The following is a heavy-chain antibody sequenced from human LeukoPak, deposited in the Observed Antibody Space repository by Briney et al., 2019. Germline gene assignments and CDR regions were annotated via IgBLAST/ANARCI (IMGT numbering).Heavy chain of an antibody. V-gene: IGHV4-31*03. J-gene: IGHJ4*02. CDR2: IYYSGST. CDR3: ATVGGWGDSSGDYGWYYVDY. CDR1: GGSISSGSYC. D-gene: IGHD3-22*01. Sequence: PSETLSLTCTVSGGSISSGSYCWSWIRQHPGKGLEWIGYIYYSGSTYYNPSLKSRVTISVDTSKNQFSLKLSSVQAAATPVYYCATVGGWGDSSGDYGWYYVDYWGQGTRVTVSS.